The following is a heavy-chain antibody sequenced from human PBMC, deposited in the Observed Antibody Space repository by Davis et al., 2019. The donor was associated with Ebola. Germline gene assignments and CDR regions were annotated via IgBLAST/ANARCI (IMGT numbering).Heavy chain of an antibody. Sequence: GGSLRLSCAASGFAFTRHSMNWVRQAPGKGLEWIAFISSGGDDRYYADSVRGRFTVSRDNAKYSLFLQLNSLREEDTAQYYCARDAEDGSGNWFFDFRGRGALVTVSS. CDR1: GFAFTRHS. D-gene: IGHD5-24*01. J-gene: IGHJ2*01. V-gene: IGHV3-48*02. CDR2: ISSGGDDR. CDR3: ARDAEDGSGNWFFDF.